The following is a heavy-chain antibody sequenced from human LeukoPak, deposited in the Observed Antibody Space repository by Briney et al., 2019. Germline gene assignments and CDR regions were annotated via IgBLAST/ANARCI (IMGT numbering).Heavy chain of an antibody. CDR3: ARENDYGDYEMGY. D-gene: IGHD4-17*01. Sequence: ASVKVSCKASGYTFTGYYIHWVRQAPGQGLEWMGWINPNSGGTNYAQKFQGRATMTRDTSISTAYMELSRLRSDDTAVYYCARENDYGDYEMGYWGQGTLVTVSS. CDR1: GYTFTGYY. CDR2: INPNSGGT. V-gene: IGHV1-2*02. J-gene: IGHJ4*02.